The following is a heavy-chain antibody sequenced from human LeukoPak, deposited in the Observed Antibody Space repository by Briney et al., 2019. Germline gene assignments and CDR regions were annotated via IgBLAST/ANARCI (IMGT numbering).Heavy chain of an antibody. D-gene: IGHD1-7*01. Sequence: ASVKVSCKASGYTFTGYYMHWVRQAPGQGLEWMGWINPNSGGTNYAQKFQGRVTMTRDTSISTAYMELRSLRSDDTAVYYCAREPNYQYYLHYWGQGTLVTVSS. CDR2: INPNSGGT. CDR1: GYTFTGYY. CDR3: AREPNYQYYLHY. J-gene: IGHJ4*02. V-gene: IGHV1-2*02.